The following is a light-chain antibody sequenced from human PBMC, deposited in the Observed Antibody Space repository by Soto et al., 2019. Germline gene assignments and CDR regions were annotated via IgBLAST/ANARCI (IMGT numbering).Light chain of an antibody. CDR2: EVS. Sequence: QSALTQPPSASGSPGQSVTISCTGISSDVGGYNYVSWYQQHSGKAPKLMIYEVSKRPSGVPDRFSGSKSGNTASLTVAGLQAEDEADYYCSSYAGSNIVVFGGGTKLTVL. CDR1: SSDVGGYNY. J-gene: IGLJ2*01. CDR3: SSYAGSNIVV. V-gene: IGLV2-8*01.